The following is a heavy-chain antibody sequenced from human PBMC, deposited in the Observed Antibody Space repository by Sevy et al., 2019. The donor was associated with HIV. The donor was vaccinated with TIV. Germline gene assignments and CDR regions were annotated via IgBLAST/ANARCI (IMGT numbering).Heavy chain of an antibody. V-gene: IGHV4-59*01. CDR1: GGSINNYY. J-gene: IGHJ3*02. Sequence: SETLSLTCTVSGGSINNYYWSWIRQPPGKGLEWIGFIYYSGSTNDNPSLKSRLNMSIDTSKNHFSLNLSSVTAAETAVYDCSRIKTGPSDPFDIWGQATMVTVSS. CDR3: SRIKTGPSDPFDI. CDR2: IYYSGST.